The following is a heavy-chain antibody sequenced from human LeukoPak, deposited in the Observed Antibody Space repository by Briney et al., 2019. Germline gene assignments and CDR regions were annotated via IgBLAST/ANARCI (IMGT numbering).Heavy chain of an antibody. V-gene: IGHV3-33*01. CDR2: MWYDESNE. Sequence: GGSLRLSCAASGFTFSNYGMHWVRQAPGKGLEWVAVMWYDESNEYSGDSVKGRFTISRDKSKNTLYLQMNSLRAEDTAVYYCARDLSPVVRASPMGYWGQGTLVTVSS. J-gene: IGHJ4*02. CDR1: GFTFSNYG. D-gene: IGHD3-10*01. CDR3: ARDLSPVVRASPMGY.